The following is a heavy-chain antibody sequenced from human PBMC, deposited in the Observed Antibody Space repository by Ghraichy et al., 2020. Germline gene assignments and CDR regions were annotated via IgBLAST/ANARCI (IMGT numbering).Heavy chain of an antibody. V-gene: IGHV3-23*01. Sequence: GGSLRLFCAASGFTFSNYAMSWVRQAPGKGLDWVSTISGSDGTTHYADSVKGRFSISRDNSKNTVYLQMNSLRGEDTALYYCARGIGSSAYDPFDIWGQGTMVTVSS. J-gene: IGHJ3*02. CDR3: ARGIGSSAYDPFDI. D-gene: IGHD6-13*01. CDR1: GFTFSNYA. CDR2: ISGSDGTT.